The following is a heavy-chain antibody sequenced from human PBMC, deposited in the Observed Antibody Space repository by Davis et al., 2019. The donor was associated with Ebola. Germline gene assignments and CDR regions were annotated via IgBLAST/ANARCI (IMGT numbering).Heavy chain of an antibody. V-gene: IGHV4-34*01. CDR1: GGSFSGYY. CDR2: INHSGST. CDR3: ARGNRYCSSTSCFDDAFDI. Sequence: PGGSLRLSCAVYGGSFSGYYWSWIRQPPGKGLEWIGEINHSGSTNYNPSLKSRVTISVDTSKNQFSLKLSSVTAADTAVYYCARGNRYCSSTSCFDDAFDIWGQGTMVTVSS. J-gene: IGHJ3*02. D-gene: IGHD2-2*01.